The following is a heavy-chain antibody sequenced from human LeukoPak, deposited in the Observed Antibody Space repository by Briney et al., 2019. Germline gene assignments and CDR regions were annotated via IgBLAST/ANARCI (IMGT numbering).Heavy chain of an antibody. Sequence: GGSLRLSCAASGFTFSDYYMSWIRQAPGKGLEWVSYISSSGSTIYYADSVKGRFTISRDSSKNTLFLQMNRLRPEDAAVYYCAKAPVTTCRGAFCYPFDYWGLGTLVTVSS. V-gene: IGHV3-11*01. CDR2: ISSSGSTI. CDR3: AKAPVTTCRGAFCYPFDY. CDR1: GFTFSDYY. D-gene: IGHD2-15*01. J-gene: IGHJ4*02.